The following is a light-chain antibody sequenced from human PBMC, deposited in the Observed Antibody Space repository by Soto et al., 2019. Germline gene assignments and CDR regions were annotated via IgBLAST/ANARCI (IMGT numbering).Light chain of an antibody. CDR3: SSFAGSCTHV. CDR2: DVT. Sequence: QSALTQPRSVSGSPGQAITFSCTGTNSDVGRYGYVSWYQKHPDKAPKLIIYDVTKRPSGVPDRFSGSKSGNTASLTISGLQADDEADYFCSSFAGSCTHVFGTGTKLTVL. J-gene: IGLJ1*01. V-gene: IGLV2-11*01. CDR1: NSDVGRYGY.